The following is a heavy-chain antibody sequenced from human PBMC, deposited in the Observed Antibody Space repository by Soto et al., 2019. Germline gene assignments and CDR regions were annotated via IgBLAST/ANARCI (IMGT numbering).Heavy chain of an antibody. CDR3: ARTSHGDYVYYFDY. CDR1: GGSISSYY. J-gene: IGHJ4*02. Sequence: SETLSLTCTVSGGSISSYYWSWIRQPPGKGLEWIGYIYYSGSTNYNPSIKSRITITVDTSKNQFSLKLSSVTAVDTAVYYCARTSHGDYVYYFDYWGQGTLVTVSS. V-gene: IGHV4-59*12. D-gene: IGHD4-17*01. CDR2: IYYSGST.